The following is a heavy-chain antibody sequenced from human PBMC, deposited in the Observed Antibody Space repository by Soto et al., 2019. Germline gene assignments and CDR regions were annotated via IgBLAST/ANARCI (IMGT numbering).Heavy chain of an antibody. Sequence: QLQLQESGPGLVKPSETLSLTCTVSGGSISSSSYYWGWIRQPPGKGLEWIGSIYYSGSTYYNPSLKSRVTISVDTSKNQFSLKLSSVTAADTAVYYCARQSRGGARYYYYGMDVWGQGTTVTVSS. J-gene: IGHJ6*02. CDR1: GGSISSSSYY. V-gene: IGHV4-39*01. CDR3: ARQSRGGARYYYYGMDV. CDR2: IYYSGST.